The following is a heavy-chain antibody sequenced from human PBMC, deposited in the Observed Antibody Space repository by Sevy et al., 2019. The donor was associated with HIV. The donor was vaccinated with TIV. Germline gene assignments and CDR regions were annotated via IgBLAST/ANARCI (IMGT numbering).Heavy chain of an antibody. CDR3: GRVGVSYCTDDCYHRFDY. CDR1: GFTFSSYA. J-gene: IGHJ4*02. Sequence: GGSLRLSCAASGFTFSSYALLWVRQAPGKGLEWVSLISYGGSKKYYSDSVKGRFAISRDESKTTLFLQMNSLISEDTAIYYCGRVGVSYCTDDCYHRFDYWGRGTLVTVSS. V-gene: IGHV3-30*09. CDR2: ISYGGSKK. D-gene: IGHD2-21*02.